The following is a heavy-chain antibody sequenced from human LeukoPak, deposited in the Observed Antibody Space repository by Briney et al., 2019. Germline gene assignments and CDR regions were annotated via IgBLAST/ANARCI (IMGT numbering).Heavy chain of an antibody. CDR1: GFTFSSYG. V-gene: IGHV3-30*18. CDR2: ISYDGSNK. CDR3: AKEHSSGWLNDY. Sequence: GGSLRLSCAASGFTFSSYGMHWVRQAPGKGLEWMAVISYDGSNKYYADSVKGRFTISRDNSKNTLYLQMNSLRAEDTAVYYCAKEHSSGWLNDYWGQGTLVTVSS. D-gene: IGHD6-19*01. J-gene: IGHJ4*02.